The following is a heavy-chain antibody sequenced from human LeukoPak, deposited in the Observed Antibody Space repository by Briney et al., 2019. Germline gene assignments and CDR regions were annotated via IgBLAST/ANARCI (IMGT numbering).Heavy chain of an antibody. J-gene: IGHJ5*02. D-gene: IGHD6-19*01. CDR1: GFTFSTYG. CDR3: AKDMRSGWCNWFDP. Sequence: PGGSLRLSCAASGFTFSTYGMHWVRQAPGKGLEWVAFTRHDDSDKQYGDSVKGRFTISRDNSRNTLYLQMNSLRPEDTAVYFCAKDMRSGWCNWFDPWGQGTLVTVSS. V-gene: IGHV3-30*02. CDR2: TRHDDSDK.